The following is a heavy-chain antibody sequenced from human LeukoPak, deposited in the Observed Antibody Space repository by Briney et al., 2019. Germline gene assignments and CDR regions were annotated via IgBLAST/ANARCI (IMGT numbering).Heavy chain of an antibody. V-gene: IGHV1-18*01. CDR1: GYTFTSYG. Sequence: ASVKVSCKASGYTFTSYGISWVRQAPGQGLEWMGWISAYNGNTNYAQKLLGRVTMTTDTSTSTAYMELRSLRSDDTAVYCCARDSGPYSSGWYVSFDYWGQGTLVTVSS. CDR2: ISAYNGNT. J-gene: IGHJ4*02. CDR3: ARDSGPYSSGWYVSFDY. D-gene: IGHD6-19*01.